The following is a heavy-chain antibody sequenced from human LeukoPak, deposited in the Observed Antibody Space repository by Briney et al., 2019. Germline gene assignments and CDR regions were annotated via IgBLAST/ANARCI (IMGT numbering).Heavy chain of an antibody. CDR1: GFTFSSYS. J-gene: IGHJ3*02. CDR3: ARDLNLELGTDAFDI. D-gene: IGHD1-7*01. V-gene: IGHV3-48*04. Sequence: PGGSLRLSCAASGFTFSSYSMNWVRQAPGKGLEWVSYISSSSSTIYYADSVKGRFTISRDNAKNSLYLQMNSLRAEDTALYHCARDLNLELGTDAFDIWGQGTMVTVSS. CDR2: ISSSSSTI.